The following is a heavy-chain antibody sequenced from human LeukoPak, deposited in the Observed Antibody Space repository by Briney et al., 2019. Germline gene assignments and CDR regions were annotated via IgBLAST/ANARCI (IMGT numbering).Heavy chain of an antibody. CDR3: AHLIYYYDPTAYRVFDY. J-gene: IGHJ4*02. V-gene: IGHV2-5*02. CDR2: IYWDEDK. CDR1: GFSLSTTGVA. Sequence: SGPTLVNPTQTLTLTCTFSGFSLSTTGVAVGWIRQPPGKALEWLALIYWDEDKRYSPSLKNRLTITKDTSKNQVVLTLTNMDPVDTATYYCAHLIYYYDPTAYRVFDYWGQGTLVTVSS. D-gene: IGHD3-22*01.